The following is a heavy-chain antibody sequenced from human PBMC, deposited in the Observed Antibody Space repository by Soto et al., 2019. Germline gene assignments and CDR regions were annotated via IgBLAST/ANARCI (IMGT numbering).Heavy chain of an antibody. Sequence: GGSLRLSCAASGFSFSDYAMSWVRQAPGKGLEWVSGVSGGGGVTNYADSVKGRFTISRDNSKNTVYLQMNGLRAEDTAIYYCAKALGGDYPTDYYYYYGMDVWGQGTTVTVSS. CDR2: VSGGGGVT. CDR3: AKALGGDYPTDYYYYYGMDV. CDR1: GFSFSDYA. J-gene: IGHJ6*02. V-gene: IGHV3-23*01. D-gene: IGHD4-17*01.